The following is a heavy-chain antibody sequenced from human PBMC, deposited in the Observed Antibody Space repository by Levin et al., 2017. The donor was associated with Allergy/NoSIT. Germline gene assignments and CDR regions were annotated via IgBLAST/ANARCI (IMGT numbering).Heavy chain of an antibody. D-gene: IGHD3-10*01. CDR3: AHYYYGSGSYYRADAFDI. CDR2: IYWDDDK. J-gene: IGHJ3*02. Sequence: SGPTLVKPTQTLTLTCTFSGFSLSTSGVGVGWIRQPPGKALEWLALIYWDDDKRYSPSLKSRLTITKDTSKNQVVLTMTNMDPVDTATYYCAHYYYGSGSYYRADAFDIWGQGTMVTVSS. CDR1: GFSLSTSGVG. V-gene: IGHV2-5*02.